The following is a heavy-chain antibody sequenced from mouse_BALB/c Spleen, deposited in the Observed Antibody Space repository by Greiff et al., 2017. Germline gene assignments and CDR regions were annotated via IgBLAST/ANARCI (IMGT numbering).Heavy chain of an antibody. CDR3: GGHDYGSPFAY. Sequence: EVMLVESGGGLVQPGGSLKLSCAASGFTFSSYTMSWVRQTPEKRLEWVAYISNGGGSTYYPDTVKGRFTISRDNAKNTLYLQMSSLKSEDTAMYYCGGHDYGSPFAYWGQGTLVTVSA. CDR2: ISNGGGST. CDR1: GFTFSSYT. J-gene: IGHJ3*01. V-gene: IGHV5-12-2*01. D-gene: IGHD1-1*01.